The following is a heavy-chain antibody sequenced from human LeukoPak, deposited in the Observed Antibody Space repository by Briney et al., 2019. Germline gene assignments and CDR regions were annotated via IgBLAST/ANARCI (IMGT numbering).Heavy chain of an antibody. CDR3: ARSLVRGVTFDY. V-gene: IGHV1-18*01. CDR2: ISAYNGNT. J-gene: IGHJ4*02. D-gene: IGHD3-10*01. CDR1: GGTFSSYA. Sequence: ASVKVSCKASGGTFSSYAISWVRQAPGQGLEWMGWISAYNGNTNYAQKLQGRVTMTTDTSTSTAYMELRSLRSDDTAVYYCARSLVRGVTFDYWGQGTLVTVSS.